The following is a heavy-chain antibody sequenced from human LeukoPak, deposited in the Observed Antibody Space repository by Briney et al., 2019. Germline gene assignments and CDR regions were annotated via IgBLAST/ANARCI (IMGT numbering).Heavy chain of an antibody. J-gene: IGHJ6*03. D-gene: IGHD4-11*01. CDR1: GYTFTGYA. CDR3: ASDLVDYSNPMDV. CDR2: INPNSGGT. Sequence: ASVKVSCKASGYTFTGYAMHWVRQAPGQGLEWMGWINPNSGGTNYAQKFQGRVTMTRDTSISTAYMELSRLRSDDTAVYYCASDLVDYSNPMDVWGKGTTVTVSS. V-gene: IGHV1-2*02.